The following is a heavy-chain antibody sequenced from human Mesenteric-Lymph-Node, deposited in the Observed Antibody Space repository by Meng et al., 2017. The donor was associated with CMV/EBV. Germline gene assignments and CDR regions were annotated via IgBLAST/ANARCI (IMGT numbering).Heavy chain of an antibody. CDR3: ARQTGDDWYFDL. V-gene: IGHV4-39*01. Sequence: TVSGGSISSSSYYWGWIRQPPGKGLEWIGSIYYSGSTYYNPSLKSRVTISVDTFKNQFSLKLSSVTAADTTVYYCARQTGDDWYFDLWGRGTLVTVSS. CDR1: GGSISSSSYY. CDR2: IYYSGST. D-gene: IGHD7-27*01. J-gene: IGHJ2*01.